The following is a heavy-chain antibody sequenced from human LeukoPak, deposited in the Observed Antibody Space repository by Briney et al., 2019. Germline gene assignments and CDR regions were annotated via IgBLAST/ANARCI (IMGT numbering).Heavy chain of an antibody. D-gene: IGHD2-8*01. J-gene: IGHJ6*02. V-gene: IGHV3-49*04. CDR2: IRSKAYGGTT. CDR3: TRELSYTYYYGVDV. CDR1: RFTFGDHA. Sequence: PGRSLRLSCTASRFTFGDHAIGWVRQAPGKGLEWVGFIRSKAYGGTTEYAASVKGRFTISRDDSKSIAYLQMDSLKTEDTAVYYCTRELSYTYYYGVDVWGQGTTVTVSS.